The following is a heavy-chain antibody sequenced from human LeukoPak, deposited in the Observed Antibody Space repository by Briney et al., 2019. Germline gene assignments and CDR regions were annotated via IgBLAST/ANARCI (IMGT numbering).Heavy chain of an antibody. D-gene: IGHD3-9*01. J-gene: IGHJ6*02. CDR1: GYTFTGYY. CDR2: INPNSGGT. Sequence: GASVKVSCKASGYTFTGYYMHWVRQAPGPGLEWMGWINPNSGGTNYAQKFQGRVTMNRDTSISTAYMELSRLRSDDTAVYYCASEYYDILTGYYYGMDVWGQGTTVTVSS. V-gene: IGHV1-2*02. CDR3: ASEYYDILTGYYYGMDV.